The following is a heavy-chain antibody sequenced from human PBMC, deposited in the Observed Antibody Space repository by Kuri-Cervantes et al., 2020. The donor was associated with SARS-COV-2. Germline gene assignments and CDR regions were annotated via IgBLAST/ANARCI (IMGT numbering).Heavy chain of an antibody. CDR1: GFTFSSYS. CDR2: ISSSSSYI. Sequence: GGSLRLSCAASGFTFSSYSMNWVRQAPGKGLEWVSSISSSSSYIYYADSVKGRFTISRDNSKNTLYLQMNSLRAEDTAVYYCAKEGGSYLYYYYYGMDVWGQGTTVTVSS. CDR3: AKEGGSYLYYYYYGMDV. D-gene: IGHD1-26*01. V-gene: IGHV3-21*04. J-gene: IGHJ6*02.